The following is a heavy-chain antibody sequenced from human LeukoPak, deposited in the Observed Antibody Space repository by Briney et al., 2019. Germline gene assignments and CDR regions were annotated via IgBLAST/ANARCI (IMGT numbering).Heavy chain of an antibody. CDR1: GFTFSSYA. CDR2: ISYDGSNK. J-gene: IGHJ6*04. CDR3: AREIPSITIFGRTDSMDV. V-gene: IGHV3-30*04. Sequence: AGSLRLSCAASGFTFSSYAMHWVRQAPGKGLKWVAGISYDGSNKYYADSVKGRFTISRDNSKNTLYLQMNRLRAEDTAVYYCAREIPSITIFGRTDSMDVWGKGATVTVSS. D-gene: IGHD3-3*01.